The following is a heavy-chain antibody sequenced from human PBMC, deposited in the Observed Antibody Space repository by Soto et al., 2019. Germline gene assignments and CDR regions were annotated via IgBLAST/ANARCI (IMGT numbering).Heavy chain of an antibody. CDR1: GFTFDDYA. Sequence: EVQLVESGGGLVQPGRSLRLSCAASGFTFDDYAMHWVRQAPGKGLEWVSGISWNSGSIGYADSVKGRFTISRDNAKNSLYLQMNSLRAEDTALYYCAKVRRRGGAAGTGLFDYWGQGTLVTVSS. CDR3: AKVRRRGGAAGTGLFDY. D-gene: IGHD6-13*01. V-gene: IGHV3-9*01. J-gene: IGHJ4*02. CDR2: ISWNSGSI.